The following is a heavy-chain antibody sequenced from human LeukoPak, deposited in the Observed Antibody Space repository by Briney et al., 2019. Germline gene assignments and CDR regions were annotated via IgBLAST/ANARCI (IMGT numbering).Heavy chain of an antibody. Sequence: GGSLRLSCAASGFTFSSYAMSWVRQAPGKCLEWVSGISGSGGSTYHADSVKGRFTISRDNSKNTLYLQMNSLRAEDTAVYYCAKVSTSSSKGHYWGQGTLVTVSS. D-gene: IGHD2-2*01. V-gene: IGHV3-23*01. J-gene: IGHJ4*02. CDR3: AKVSTSSSKGHY. CDR2: ISGSGGST. CDR1: GFTFSSYA.